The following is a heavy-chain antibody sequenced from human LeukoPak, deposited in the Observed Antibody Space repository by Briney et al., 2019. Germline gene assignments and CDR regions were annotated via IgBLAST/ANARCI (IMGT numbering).Heavy chain of an antibody. CDR1: GYTFTSYD. CDR2: MNPNSGNT. Sequence: ASVKVSCKASGYTFTSYDINWVRQATGQGLEWMGWMNPNSGNTGYAQKFQGRVTMTRDTSTSTVYMELSSLRSEDTAVYYCVSGGLRYYFDYWGQGTLVTVSS. D-gene: IGHD4-17*01. V-gene: IGHV1-8*01. J-gene: IGHJ4*02. CDR3: VSGGLRYYFDY.